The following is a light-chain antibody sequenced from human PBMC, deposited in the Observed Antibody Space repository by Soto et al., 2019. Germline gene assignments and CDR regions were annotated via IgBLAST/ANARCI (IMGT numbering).Light chain of an antibody. CDR2: GAS. CDR1: QSVSSSY. Sequence: EIVLTQSPFTLSFSPVERATLSCRASQSVSSSYLAWYQQKPGQAPRLLIYGASSRATGIPDRFSGSGSGTDFTLTISRLEPEDFAVYYCQQYGRTFGQGTKVDIK. V-gene: IGKV3-20*01. J-gene: IGKJ1*01. CDR3: QQYGRT.